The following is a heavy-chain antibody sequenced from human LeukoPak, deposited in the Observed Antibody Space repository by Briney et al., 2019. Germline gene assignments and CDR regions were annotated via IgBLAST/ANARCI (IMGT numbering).Heavy chain of an antibody. CDR2: INPNTGGT. V-gene: IGHV1-2*02. D-gene: IGHD5-18*01. CDR3: ARDDSFQFDS. Sequence: ASVKVSCKASGYTFTAYYMHWVRQALGQGLEWMGWINPNTGGTNYAQKFQGRVTMTRATSISTAYMELSSLTSDDTAVYYCARDDSFQFDSWGQGTLVTVSS. J-gene: IGHJ4*02. CDR1: GYTFTAYY.